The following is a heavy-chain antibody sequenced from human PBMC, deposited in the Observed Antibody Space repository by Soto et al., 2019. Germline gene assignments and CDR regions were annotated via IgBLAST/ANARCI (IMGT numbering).Heavy chain of an antibody. Sequence: QLQLQESGPGLVKPSETLSLTCTVSGGSISSSSYYWGWLRQPPGKGLEWIGSIYYSGSTYYNPSLKSRVTISVDTSKNQFSLKLSSVTAADTAVYYCARHTPAISISDHWGQGTLVTLSS. V-gene: IGHV4-39*01. CDR3: ARHTPAISISDH. J-gene: IGHJ4*02. CDR2: IYYSGST. D-gene: IGHD2-15*01. CDR1: GGSISSSSYY.